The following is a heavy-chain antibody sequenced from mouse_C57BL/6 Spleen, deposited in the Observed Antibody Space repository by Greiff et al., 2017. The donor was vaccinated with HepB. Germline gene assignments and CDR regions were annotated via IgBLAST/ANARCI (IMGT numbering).Heavy chain of an antibody. D-gene: IGHD2-3*01. CDR1: GYTFTSYW. CDR2: IDPNSGGT. J-gene: IGHJ4*01. Sequence: QVQLQQSGAELVKPGASVKLSCKASGYTFTSYWMHWVKQRPGRGLEWIGRIDPNSGGTKYNEKFKSKATLTVDKPSSTAYMQLSSLTSEDSAVYYCARWRADGYLYAMDYWGQGTSVTVSS. CDR3: ARWRADGYLYAMDY. V-gene: IGHV1-72*01.